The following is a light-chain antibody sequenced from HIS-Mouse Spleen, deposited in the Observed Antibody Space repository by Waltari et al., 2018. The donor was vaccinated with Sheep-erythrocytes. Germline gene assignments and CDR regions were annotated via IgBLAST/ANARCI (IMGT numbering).Light chain of an antibody. Sequence: QSALTQPASVSGSPGQSITISCPGTSSDVGGYNYVSWYQQHPGQAPKLMVYEVSNRPSGVSNRFSGSKSGNTASLTISGLQAEDEADYYCSSYTSSSTWVFGGGTKLTVL. CDR3: SSYTSSSTWV. CDR1: SSDVGGYNY. V-gene: IGLV2-14*01. J-gene: IGLJ3*02. CDR2: EVS.